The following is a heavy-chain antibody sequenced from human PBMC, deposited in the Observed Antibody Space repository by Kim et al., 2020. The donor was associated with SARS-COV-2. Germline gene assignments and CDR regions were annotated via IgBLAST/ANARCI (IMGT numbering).Heavy chain of an antibody. V-gene: IGHV3-21*01. CDR3: ARRLYYYYGMDV. J-gene: IGHJ6*02. Sequence: YADSGKGRFTITRDNAKNSLYLKMNSLRAEDTAVYYCARRLYYYYGMDVWGQGTTVTVSS.